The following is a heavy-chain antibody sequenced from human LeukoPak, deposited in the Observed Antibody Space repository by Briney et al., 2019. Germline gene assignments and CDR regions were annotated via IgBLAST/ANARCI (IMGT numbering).Heavy chain of an antibody. CDR1: GFTFSSYG. Sequence: GRSLRLSCAASGFTFSSYGMHWVRQAPGKGLEWVAVIWYDGSNKYYADSVKGRFTISRDNSKNTLYLQMNSLRAEDTAVYYCARDRVTTNAVTPSYWGQGTLVTVSS. J-gene: IGHJ4*02. CDR2: IWYDGSNK. CDR3: ARDRVTTNAVTPSY. D-gene: IGHD5-12*01. V-gene: IGHV3-30*19.